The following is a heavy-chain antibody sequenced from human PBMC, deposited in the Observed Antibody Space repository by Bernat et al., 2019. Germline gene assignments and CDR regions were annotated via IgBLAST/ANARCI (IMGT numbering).Heavy chain of an antibody. Sequence: EVQLLESGGGLVQPGGSLRISCAASGFTFSNYTMSWVRQAPGKGLEWVSRISGSGDKTYYADSVKGRFTISRDNSRNTLYLQMNSLRVEDAALYYCAKGSGFDSWGQGTLVTVSS. CDR2: ISGSGDKT. V-gene: IGHV3-23*01. CDR1: GFTFSNYT. D-gene: IGHD2-15*01. J-gene: IGHJ4*02. CDR3: AKGSGFDS.